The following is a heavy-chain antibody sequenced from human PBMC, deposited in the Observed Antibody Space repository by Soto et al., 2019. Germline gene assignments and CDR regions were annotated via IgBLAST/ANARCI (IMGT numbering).Heavy chain of an antibody. CDR3: ARRAYNYANMDV. D-gene: IGHD5-18*01. J-gene: IGHJ6*02. V-gene: IGHV1-46*01. CDR1: GYTFTTYY. CDR2: INPSGGST. Sequence: ASVKVYCKTSGYTFTTYYMHWVRRAPGQGLEWMGMINPSGGSTSYAQKFQGRVTMTRDTSTRTIYMELSSLRRDDTAIYYCARRAYNYANMDVWGQGTTVTVSS.